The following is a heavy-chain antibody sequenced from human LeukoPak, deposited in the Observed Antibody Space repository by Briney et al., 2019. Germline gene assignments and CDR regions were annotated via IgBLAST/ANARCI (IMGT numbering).Heavy chain of an antibody. Sequence: GGSLRLSCAASGFTFSNYAMSWVRQAPGKGLESVAVISYDGSNKYYADSVKGRFTISRDNSKNTLYLQMNSLRAEDTAVYYCANGYCTNGVCYPYYYYYMDVWGKGTTVTVSS. CDR1: GFTFSNYA. CDR3: ANGYCTNGVCYPYYYYYMDV. D-gene: IGHD2-8*01. V-gene: IGHV3-30*18. CDR2: ISYDGSNK. J-gene: IGHJ6*03.